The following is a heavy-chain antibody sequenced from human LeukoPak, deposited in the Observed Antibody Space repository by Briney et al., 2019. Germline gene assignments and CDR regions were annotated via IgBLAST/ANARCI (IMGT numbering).Heavy chain of an antibody. CDR1: GFTFSNYW. Sequence: GGSLRLSCAASGFTFSNYWMSWVRQAPGKGLEWVANMNLDGSEKYYVDSVKGRLTISRDNAQNSLFLRMNSLRAEDTAVYYCAAKRGDYWGQGTLVTVSS. J-gene: IGHJ4*02. CDR2: MNLDGSEK. D-gene: IGHD4/OR15-4a*01. V-gene: IGHV3-7*01. CDR3: AAKRGDY.